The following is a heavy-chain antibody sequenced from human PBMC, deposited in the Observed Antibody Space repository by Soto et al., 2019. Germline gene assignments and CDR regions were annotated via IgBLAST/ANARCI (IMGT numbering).Heavy chain of an antibody. J-gene: IGHJ3*02. CDR3: LREHYYGCTTLGAIDI. D-gene: IGHD3-22*01. V-gene: IGHV3-30-3*01. Sequence: PGGSLRRSFAASGFTFSCYAMQWVRQAPGKVLEWVEVISNDGNTKYYADSVRGRFTISRENPNNTLYLQMDSLRVEDTAVFYCLREHYYGCTTLGAIDIWGQGTVVTVSS. CDR2: ISNDGNTK. CDR1: GFTFSCYA.